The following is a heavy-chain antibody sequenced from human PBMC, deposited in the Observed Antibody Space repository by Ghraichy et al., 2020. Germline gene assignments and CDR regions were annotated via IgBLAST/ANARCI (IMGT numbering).Heavy chain of an antibody. V-gene: IGHV3-74*01. Sequence: GESLNISCAASGFMFSSYWMHWVRQVPGKGLVWVSRINGDGSSTDYADSVKGRFTISRDDAKDTLFLQMNSLRAEDTAMYYCARGLSGSAITPLQHWGQGTLVTVSS. D-gene: IGHD6-25*01. CDR2: INGDGSST. CDR1: GFMFSSYW. CDR3: ARGLSGSAITPLQH. J-gene: IGHJ1*01.